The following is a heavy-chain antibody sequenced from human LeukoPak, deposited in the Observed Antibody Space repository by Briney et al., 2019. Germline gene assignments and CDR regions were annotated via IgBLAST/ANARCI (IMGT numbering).Heavy chain of an antibody. CDR2: INPNSGGT. CDR1: GYTFTGYY. J-gene: IGHJ4*02. Sequence: ASVKVSCKASGYTFTGYYMHWVRQAPGQGPEWMGWINPNSGGTNYAQKFQGWVTMTRDTSISTAYMELSRLRSDDTAVYYCARAIIAAAATRRFDYWGQGTLVTVSS. V-gene: IGHV1-2*04. D-gene: IGHD6-13*01. CDR3: ARAIIAAAATRRFDY.